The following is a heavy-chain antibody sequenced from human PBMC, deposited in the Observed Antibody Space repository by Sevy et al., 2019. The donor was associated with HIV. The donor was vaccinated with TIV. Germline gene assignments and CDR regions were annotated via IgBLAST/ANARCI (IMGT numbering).Heavy chain of an antibody. J-gene: IGHJ4*02. CDR2: IRYDGSDK. CDR1: GFTFSNFG. V-gene: IGHV3-30*02. CDR3: AKDLAGPGRRYFDY. Sequence: GGSLRLSCTASGFTFSNFGLHWVRQVPGKGLEWVTFIRYDGSDKYYAASVKGRFTISRDDSKNTLYLEMDSLRAEDTAIYYCAKDLAGPGRRYFDYWGQGTLVTVSS. D-gene: IGHD6-13*01.